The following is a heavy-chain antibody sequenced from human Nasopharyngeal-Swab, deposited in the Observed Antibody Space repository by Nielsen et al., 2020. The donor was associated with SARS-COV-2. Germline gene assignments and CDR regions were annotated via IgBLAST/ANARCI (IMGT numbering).Heavy chain of an antibody. J-gene: IGHJ4*02. D-gene: IGHD6-13*01. Sequence: GSLRLSCAVYGGSFSGYYWSWIRQPPGKGLEWIGEINHSGSTNYNPSPKSRVTISVDTSKNQFSLKLSSVTAADTAVYYCARGRGSSSWYLRFDYWGQGTLVTVSS. V-gene: IGHV4-34*01. CDR2: INHSGST. CDR1: GGSFSGYY. CDR3: ARGRGSSSWYLRFDY.